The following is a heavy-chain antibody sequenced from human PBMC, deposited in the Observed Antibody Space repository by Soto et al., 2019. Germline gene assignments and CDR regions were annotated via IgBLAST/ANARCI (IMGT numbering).Heavy chain of an antibody. V-gene: IGHV4-34*01. Sequence: QVHLQQWGAGLLKPSETLSLTCAVYRGSFSGYFWSWIRQPPGKGPEWIGEINHSGSTNYNPSLKSRVXXSXDXYKNQVSLKLSSVTAADTAVYYCAAGAYGDYFYFDNWGQGTLVTVSS. CDR2: INHSGST. J-gene: IGHJ4*02. CDR3: AAGAYGDYFYFDN. CDR1: RGSFSGYF. D-gene: IGHD4-17*01.